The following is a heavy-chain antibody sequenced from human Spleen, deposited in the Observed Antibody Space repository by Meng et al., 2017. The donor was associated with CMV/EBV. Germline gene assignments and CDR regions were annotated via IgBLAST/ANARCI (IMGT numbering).Heavy chain of an antibody. V-gene: IGHV4-38-2*02. CDR3: ARDRTYWSPYYGMDV. CDR2: IYQSGST. CDR1: GYSISSGYY. D-gene: IGHD1-1*01. Sequence: GSLRLSCTVSGYSISSGYYWGWIRQPPGKGLEWIGSIYQSGSTYYNPSLKSRVTISVDTSKNQFSLKLSSVTAADTAVYYCARDRTYWSPYYGMDVWGQGTTVTVSS. J-gene: IGHJ6*02.